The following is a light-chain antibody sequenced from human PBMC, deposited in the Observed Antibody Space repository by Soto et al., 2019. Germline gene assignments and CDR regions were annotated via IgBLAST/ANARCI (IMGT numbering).Light chain of an antibody. CDR1: NSDVGGSKY. V-gene: IGLV2-11*01. Sequence: QSALTQPRSVSGSPGQSVTISCTGTNSDVGGSKYVSWYQQHPGKAPKLMIYDVTKRPSGVPDRFSGSKSGNTASLTISGLQAEDEADYYCCSYAGSYTVMFDGGTQLTDL. J-gene: IGLJ3*02. CDR3: CSYAGSYTVM. CDR2: DVT.